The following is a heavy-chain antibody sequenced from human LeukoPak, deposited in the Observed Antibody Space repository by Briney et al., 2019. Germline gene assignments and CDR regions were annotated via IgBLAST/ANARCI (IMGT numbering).Heavy chain of an antibody. Sequence: SETLSLTCTVSGGAISSRSYYWGWIRQPPGKGLEWIGSIYYSGTTYYNPSLKSRVTISVDTSKNQFSLKLTSVTAADTAVYYCARDRTNNWGSRNFDYWGQGTLVTVSS. CDR3: ARDRTNNWGSRNFDY. V-gene: IGHV4-39*07. D-gene: IGHD7-27*01. CDR1: GGAISSRSYY. CDR2: IYYSGTT. J-gene: IGHJ4*02.